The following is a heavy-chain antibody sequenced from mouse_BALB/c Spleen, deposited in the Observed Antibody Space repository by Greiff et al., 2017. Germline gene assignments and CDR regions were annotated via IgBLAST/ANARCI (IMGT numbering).Heavy chain of an antibody. V-gene: IGHV1S81*02. CDR1: GYTFTSYW. CDR3: ARGGLRYWFAY. CDR2: INPSNGRT. D-gene: IGHD1-1*01. Sequence: VQLQQPGAELVKPGASVKLSCKASGYTFTSYWMHWVKQRPGQGLEWIGEINPSNGRTNYNEKFKSKATLTVDKSSSTAYMQLSSLTSEDSAVYYCARGGLRYWFAYWGQGTLVTVSA. J-gene: IGHJ3*01.